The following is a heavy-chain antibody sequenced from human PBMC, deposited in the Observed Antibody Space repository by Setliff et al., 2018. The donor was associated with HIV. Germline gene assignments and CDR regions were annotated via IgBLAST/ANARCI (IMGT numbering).Heavy chain of an antibody. CDR2: IYTSGST. Sequence: PSETLSLTCTVSGDSISSGNYFWSWIRQSAGKGLEWVGHIYTSGSTNYKPSLKSRVTISLDTSKNQFSLKLSSVTAADTAVYYCARRGGGRTLYYFDYWGQGTLVTVSS. CDR3: ARRGGGRTLYYFDY. CDR1: GDSISSGNYF. J-gene: IGHJ4*02. V-gene: IGHV4-61*09. D-gene: IGHD2-15*01.